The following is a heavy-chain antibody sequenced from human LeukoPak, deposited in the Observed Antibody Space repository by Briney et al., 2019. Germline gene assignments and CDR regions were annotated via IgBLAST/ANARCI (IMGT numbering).Heavy chain of an antibody. D-gene: IGHD2-2*01. CDR2: IYPGDSDT. CDR1: GYNFPAYW. J-gene: IGHJ6*04. Sequence: GESLMTSCKGSGYNFPAYWIAWVRQMPGKGLEWIGVIYPGDSDTRYSPSFQGQVTISADKSISTAYLQLSTLKASDTAMYYCAKSTASKGYFYYGMDVWGKGTTVIVSS. V-gene: IGHV5-51*01. CDR3: AKSTASKGYFYYGMDV.